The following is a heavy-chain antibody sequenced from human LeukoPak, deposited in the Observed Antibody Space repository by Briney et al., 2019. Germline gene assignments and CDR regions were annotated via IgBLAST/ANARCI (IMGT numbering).Heavy chain of an antibody. Sequence: SETLSLTCTVSGGSISSYYWSWIRQPPGKGLEWIGYIYYSGSTNYNPSLKSRVTISVDTSKNQFSLKLSSVTAADTAVYYCARAVGRTYTHGLVGGLFDYWGQGTLVTVSS. CDR2: IYYSGST. J-gene: IGHJ4*02. V-gene: IGHV4-59*12. CDR1: GGSISSYY. D-gene: IGHD5-18*01. CDR3: ARAVGRTYTHGLVGGLFDY.